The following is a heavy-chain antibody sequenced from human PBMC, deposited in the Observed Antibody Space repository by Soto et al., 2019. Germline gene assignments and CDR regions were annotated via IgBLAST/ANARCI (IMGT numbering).Heavy chain of an antibody. CDR2: ISSSNRTI. D-gene: IGHD2-15*01. Sequence: EVQLVESGGGVKQPGGSLRLSCAASGFTFRSYSMNWVRQAPGKGLEWVSYISSSNRTINYADSVKGRFIISRDNAKNSLYLQMNSLRDEDTAVYYCAREGWPLLQTGMDVWGQGTTVTVSS. V-gene: IGHV3-48*02. CDR1: GFTFRSYS. CDR3: AREGWPLLQTGMDV. J-gene: IGHJ6*02.